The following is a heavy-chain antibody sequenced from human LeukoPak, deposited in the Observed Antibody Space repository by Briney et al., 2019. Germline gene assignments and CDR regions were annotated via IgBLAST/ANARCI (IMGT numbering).Heavy chain of an antibody. CDR2: INPNSGGT. D-gene: IGHD3/OR15-3a*01. V-gene: IGHV1-2*02. CDR3: ARAAGLNWFDP. CDR1: GYIFTDYY. J-gene: IGHJ5*02. Sequence: ASVKVSCKASGYIFTDYYMYWVRQAPGQGPEWMGWINPNSGGTNYAQKFQGRVTMTRDTSISTAYMELSRLRSDDTAVYYCARAAGLNWFDPWGQGTLVTASS.